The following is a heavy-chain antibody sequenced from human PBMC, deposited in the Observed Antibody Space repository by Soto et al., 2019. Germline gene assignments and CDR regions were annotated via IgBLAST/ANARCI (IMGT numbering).Heavy chain of an antibody. CDR2: INSDGSST. V-gene: IGHV3-74*01. CDR1: GFKFLSPW. J-gene: IGHJ6*02. CDR3: ARDLKPQRYCSGGSCYSLRFDYYYYGLYV. Sequence: GGSLRLSFAAIGFKFLSPWPHCDSKAPGSGLACLSPINSDGSSTSYADSVKGRFTISRDNAKNTLYLKMNSLRAEDTAVYYCARDLKPQRYCSGGSCYSLRFDYYYYGLYVWGRGT. D-gene: IGHD2-15*01.